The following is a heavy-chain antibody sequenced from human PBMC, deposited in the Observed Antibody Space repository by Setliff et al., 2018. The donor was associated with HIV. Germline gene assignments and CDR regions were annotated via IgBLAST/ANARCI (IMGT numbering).Heavy chain of an antibody. J-gene: IGHJ6*03. CDR3: ARHRDPPGTSWIYYYYYMDL. V-gene: IGHV4-39*01. CDR1: GASIIYSSYY. D-gene: IGHD6-13*01. CDR2: IYQSGST. Sequence: SETLSLTCTVSGASIIYSSYYWGWIRQPPGKRLEWLGSIYQSGSTSYNPSLSSRLTISVDTYKNQVSLRLSSVTAADTGVYYCARHRDPPGTSWIYYYYYMDLWGEGTTVTVSS.